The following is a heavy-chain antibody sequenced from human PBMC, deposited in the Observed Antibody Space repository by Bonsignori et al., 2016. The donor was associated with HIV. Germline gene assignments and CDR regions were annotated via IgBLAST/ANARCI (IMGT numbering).Heavy chain of an antibody. CDR1: GFTFDDYA. CDR3: AKGGVPFHSST. J-gene: IGHJ2*01. V-gene: IGHV3-9*01. D-gene: IGHD2-8*02. Sequence: QLVESGGGWVQPGRSLRLSCSASGFTFDDYAMHWVRQVPGKGLEWVSHISWNSGKITYAESVRGRFTISRDNARSFVYLQMNSLRIEDTAFYYCAKGGVPFHSSTWGRG. CDR2: ISWNSGKI.